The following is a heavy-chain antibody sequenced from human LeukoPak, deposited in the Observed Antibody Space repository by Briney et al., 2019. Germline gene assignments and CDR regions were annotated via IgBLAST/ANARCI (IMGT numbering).Heavy chain of an antibody. CDR1: GFTFSSYA. D-gene: IGHD3-3*01. CDR3: AKGSKEVLFTRDHYMDV. CDR2: IRYDGSNK. J-gene: IGHJ6*03. Sequence: GGSLRLSCAASGFTFSSYAMPWVRQAPGKGLEWVTFIRYDGSNKYYADSVKGRFTISRDNSKNTLYLQMSSLRAEDTAVYYCAKGSKEVLFTRDHYMDVWGKGTTVTISS. V-gene: IGHV3-30*02.